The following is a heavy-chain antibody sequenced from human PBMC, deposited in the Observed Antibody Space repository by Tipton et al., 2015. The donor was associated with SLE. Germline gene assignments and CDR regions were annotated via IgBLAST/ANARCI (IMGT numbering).Heavy chain of an antibody. CDR2: IYYSGST. J-gene: IGHJ4*02. Sequence: TLSLTCTVSGGSISSSRYYWGWIRPPPGKGLEWIGYIYYSGSTNYNPSLKSRVTISVDTSKNQFSLKLSSVTAADTAVYYCARAGYYGSGSYLSSSDAPGFDYWGQGTLVTVSS. V-gene: IGHV4-61*05. D-gene: IGHD3-10*01. CDR3: ARAGYYGSGSYLSSSDAPGFDY. CDR1: GGSISSSRYY.